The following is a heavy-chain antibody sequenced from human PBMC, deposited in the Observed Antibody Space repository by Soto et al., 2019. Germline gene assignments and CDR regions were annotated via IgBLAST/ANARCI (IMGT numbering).Heavy chain of an antibody. Sequence: QITLKESGPPLVKPTQTLTLTCTFSGFSLSTSGVGVGWIRQPPGKALEWLALIYWNDDKRYSPSLKSRLTITKDTSKNQVVLTTTNMDPVDTATYYCAHRPIPARYFDWLDWFDPWGQGTLVTVSS. J-gene: IGHJ5*02. CDR3: AHRPIPARYFDWLDWFDP. CDR1: GFSLSTSGVG. D-gene: IGHD3-9*01. CDR2: IYWNDDK. V-gene: IGHV2-5*01.